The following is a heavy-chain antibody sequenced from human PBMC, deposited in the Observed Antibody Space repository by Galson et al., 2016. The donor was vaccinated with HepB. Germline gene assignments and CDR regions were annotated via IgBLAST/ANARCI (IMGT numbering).Heavy chain of an antibody. V-gene: IGHV3-7*03. CDR1: GFPFSSYW. D-gene: IGHD1-26*01. Sequence: SLRLSCAASGFPFSSYWMSWVRQAPGKGLEWVANIKQDGSEIYYVDSVKGRFTISRDNAKNSLYLQMNSLRAEDTAVYYCARGDGSYSDHWGQGTLVTVSS. CDR3: ARGDGSYSDH. CDR2: IKQDGSEI. J-gene: IGHJ4*02.